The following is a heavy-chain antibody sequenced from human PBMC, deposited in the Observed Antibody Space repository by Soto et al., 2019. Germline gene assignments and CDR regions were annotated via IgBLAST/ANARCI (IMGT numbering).Heavy chain of an antibody. D-gene: IGHD6-19*01. CDR2: ISAYSGHT. J-gene: IGHJ4*02. CDR1: GYTFTNYG. V-gene: IGHV1-18*01. Sequence: QVQLVQSGAEVKKPGASVTVSCKASGYTFTNYGINWVRQAPGQGLEWMGWISAYSGHTNYAQKLQDRVTMTTDTSTSTAYMELRSLRSVHTAVYYCARRPHLADNVELDYWGQGTLVTVSS. CDR3: ARRPHLADNVELDY.